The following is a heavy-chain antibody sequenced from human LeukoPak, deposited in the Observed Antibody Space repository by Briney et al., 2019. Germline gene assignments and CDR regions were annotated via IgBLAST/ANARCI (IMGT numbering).Heavy chain of an antibody. D-gene: IGHD2-2*02. Sequence: GASVKVSCKASGYTFTGYYMHWVRQAPGQGLEWMGWINPNSGGTNYAQKFQGRVTMTRDTSISTAYMELSRLRSDDTAVYYCARGEESYCSSTSCYIGFDYWGQGTLVTVSS. CDR3: ARGEESYCSSTSCYIGFDY. V-gene: IGHV1-2*02. CDR1: GYTFTGYY. J-gene: IGHJ4*02. CDR2: INPNSGGT.